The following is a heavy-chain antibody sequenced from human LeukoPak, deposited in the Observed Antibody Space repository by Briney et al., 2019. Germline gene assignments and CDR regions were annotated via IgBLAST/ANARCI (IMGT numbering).Heavy chain of an antibody. V-gene: IGHV5-51*01. CDR3: ARRRYSSGPADY. J-gene: IGHJ4*02. Sequence: SGGSLRLSCTATGYTFTNYWIAWVRQMPGRGLEWLGMMYPGDSGVRYSSSFAGQITISVDRATNTTHLQWSSLKASDTGIYFCARRRYSSGPADYWGQGTQVIASS. CDR2: MYPGDSGV. CDR1: GYTFTNYW. D-gene: IGHD6-19*01.